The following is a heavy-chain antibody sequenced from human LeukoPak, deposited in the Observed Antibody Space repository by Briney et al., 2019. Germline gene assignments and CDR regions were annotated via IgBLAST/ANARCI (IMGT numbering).Heavy chain of an antibody. CDR2: IYHGGTT. V-gene: IGHV4-4*02. CDR1: GGSISSSNW. D-gene: IGHD6-19*01. CDR3: ARADSSGWFDYYFDY. J-gene: IGHJ4*02. Sequence: SETLSLTCAVSGGSISSSNWWTWVRQPPGKGLEWIGEIYHGGTTIYNPSLKTRVTISLDRSKNHFSLKVRSVTAADTAVYYCARADSSGWFDYYFDYRGQGTLVTVSS.